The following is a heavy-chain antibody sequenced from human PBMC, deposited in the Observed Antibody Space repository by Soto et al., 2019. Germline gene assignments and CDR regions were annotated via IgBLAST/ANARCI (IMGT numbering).Heavy chain of an antibody. V-gene: IGHV4-31*03. J-gene: IGHJ5*02. D-gene: IGHD1-26*01. CDR1: GGSISSGGYY. Sequence: SETLSLTCTVSGGSISSGGYYWSWIRQHPGKGLEWIGYIYYSGSTYYNPSLKSRVTISVDTSKNQFSLKLSSVTAADTAVYYCARVWEFYNWFDPWGQGTLVTVSS. CDR3: ARVWEFYNWFDP. CDR2: IYYSGST.